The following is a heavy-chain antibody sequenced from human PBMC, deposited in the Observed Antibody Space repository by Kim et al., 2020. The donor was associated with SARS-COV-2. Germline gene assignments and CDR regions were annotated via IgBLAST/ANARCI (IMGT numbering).Heavy chain of an antibody. CDR1: GFTFSSYS. Sequence: GGSLRLSCAASGFTFSSYSMNWVRQAPGKGLEWVSSISSSSSYIYYADSVKGRFTISRDNAKNSLYLQMNSLRAEDTAVYYCARARTDYYYYYGMDVWGQGTTVTVSS. J-gene: IGHJ6*02. V-gene: IGHV3-21*01. CDR2: ISSSSSYI. CDR3: ARARTDYYYYYGMDV.